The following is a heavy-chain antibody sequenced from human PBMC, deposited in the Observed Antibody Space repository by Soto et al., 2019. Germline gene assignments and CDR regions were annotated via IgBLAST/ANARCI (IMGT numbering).Heavy chain of an antibody. D-gene: IGHD2-2*01. CDR2: ISAAGAST. CDR1: GFTYSSYA. CDR3: AKGSYEKYQLTFDY. V-gene: IGHV3-23*01. Sequence: PGGSLRLSCAASGFTYSSYAMNWVRQAPGKGLEWVSAISAAGASTYYADSVKGRFTISRDNSKKTLYLQMSSLRAEDTAVYYCAKGSYEKYQLTFDYWGQGTLVTVSS. J-gene: IGHJ4*02.